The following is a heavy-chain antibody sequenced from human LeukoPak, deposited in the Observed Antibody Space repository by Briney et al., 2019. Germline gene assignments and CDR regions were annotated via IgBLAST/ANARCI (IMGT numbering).Heavy chain of an antibody. CDR3: ARDLVAAAGTVGSTTEYYYYYGMDV. V-gene: IGHV1-8*02. CDR2: MNPDSGNT. CDR1: GYTFTDYD. D-gene: IGHD6-13*01. Sequence: ASVRVSCKSSGYTFTDYDINWVRQAAGQGLEWMGWMNPDSGNTGYAQKFQGRVTMTTDTSTSTAYMELRSLRSDDTAVYYCARDLVAAAGTVGSTTEYYYYYGMDVWGQGTTVTVSS. J-gene: IGHJ6*02.